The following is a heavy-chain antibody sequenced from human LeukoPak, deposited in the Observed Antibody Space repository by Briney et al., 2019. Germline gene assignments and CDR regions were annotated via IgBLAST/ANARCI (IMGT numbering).Heavy chain of an antibody. Sequence: GASVKVSCKASGYTFTNYYMHWVRQAPGQGLEWMGWINPDTGGTNSAQKFQGRVTLTRDTSISTAYMELSRLTSDDTAVYYCARSLLAKGRSILRIFDPWGRGTLVTVSS. J-gene: IGHJ5*02. CDR2: INPDTGGT. CDR1: GYTFTNYY. D-gene: IGHD2-21*01. CDR3: ARSLLAKGRSILRIFDP. V-gene: IGHV1-2*02.